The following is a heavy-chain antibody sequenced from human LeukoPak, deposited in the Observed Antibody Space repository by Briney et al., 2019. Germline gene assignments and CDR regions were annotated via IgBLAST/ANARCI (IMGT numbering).Heavy chain of an antibody. Sequence: GGSLRLSCAASGFTFSSYWMHWVRQAPGKGLVWVSRIRGDGSSTTYADSVKGRFTISRDNTKNTLYLQMNSLRADDTAVYYCARDDYNRHWGQGTLVTVSS. V-gene: IGHV3-74*01. CDR3: ARDDYNRH. CDR1: GFTFSSYW. J-gene: IGHJ4*02. CDR2: IRGDGSST. D-gene: IGHD4-11*01.